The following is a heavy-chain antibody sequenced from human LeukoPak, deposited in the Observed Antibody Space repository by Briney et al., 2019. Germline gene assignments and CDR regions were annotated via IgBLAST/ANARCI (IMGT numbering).Heavy chain of an antibody. Sequence: SGPALVKPTQTLTLTCTFSGFSLSTSGMRVSWIRQPPGKALEWLARIDWDDDKFYSTSLKTRLTISKDTPKNQVVLTMTNMDPVDTATYYCARIPSKISAFDIWGQGTMVTVSS. D-gene: IGHD4-11*01. J-gene: IGHJ3*02. V-gene: IGHV2-70*04. CDR3: ARIPSKISAFDI. CDR2: IDWDDDK. CDR1: GFSLSTSGMR.